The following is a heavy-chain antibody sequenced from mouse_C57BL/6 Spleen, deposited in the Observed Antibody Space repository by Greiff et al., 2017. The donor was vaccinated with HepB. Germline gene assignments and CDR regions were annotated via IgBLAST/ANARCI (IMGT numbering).Heavy chain of an antibody. Sequence: QVQLQQPGAELVMPGASVKLSCKASGYTFTSYWMHWVKQRPGQGLEWIGEIDPSDSYTNYNQKFKGKSTLTVDKSSSTAYMQRSSLTSEDSAVYYCARKTYGSSYGYFDVWGTGTTVTVSS. CDR2: IDPSDSYT. CDR1: GYTFTSYW. D-gene: IGHD1-1*01. J-gene: IGHJ1*03. V-gene: IGHV1-69*01. CDR3: ARKTYGSSYGYFDV.